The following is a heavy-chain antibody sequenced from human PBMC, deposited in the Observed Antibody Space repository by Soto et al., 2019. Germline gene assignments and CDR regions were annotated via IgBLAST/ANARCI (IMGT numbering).Heavy chain of an antibody. J-gene: IGHJ6*02. CDR3: ARAGGVDTAMVRYYYYGMDV. Sequence: QLQLQESGSGLVKPSQTLSLTCAVSGGSISSGGYSWSWIRQPPGKGLEWIGYIYHSGSTYYNPSLKGRVTISVDRSKNQFSLKLSSVTAADTAVYYCARAGGVDTAMVRYYYYGMDVWGQGTTVTVSS. V-gene: IGHV4-30-2*01. D-gene: IGHD5-18*01. CDR2: IYHSGST. CDR1: GGSISSGGYS.